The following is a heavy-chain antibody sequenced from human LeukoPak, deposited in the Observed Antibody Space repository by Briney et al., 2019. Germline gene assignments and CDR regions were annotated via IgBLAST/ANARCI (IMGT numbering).Heavy chain of an antibody. Sequence: GGSLRLSCAASGFIFGDYAMHWVRQAPGKGLEWVAVISYDGSNKYYADSVKGRFTISRDNSKNTLYLQMNSLRAEDTAVYYCAKGAAAGGYFDYWGQGTLVTVSS. CDR3: AKGAAAGGYFDY. V-gene: IGHV3-30*18. D-gene: IGHD6-13*01. J-gene: IGHJ4*02. CDR1: GFIFGDYA. CDR2: ISYDGSNK.